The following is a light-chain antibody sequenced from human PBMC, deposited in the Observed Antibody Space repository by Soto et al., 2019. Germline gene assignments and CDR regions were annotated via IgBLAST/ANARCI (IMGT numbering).Light chain of an antibody. Sequence: DIQMTQSPSTLSASVGDRVTITCRASQSFSTWLGWYQQKPGKAPKLLIYKASIFESGVPSRFSGSGSGTEFTLTISSLQPDDAATYYCQQYTTYPLTFGGGTKVQLK. CDR3: QQYTTYPLT. J-gene: IGKJ4*01. CDR2: KAS. CDR1: QSFSTW. V-gene: IGKV1-5*03.